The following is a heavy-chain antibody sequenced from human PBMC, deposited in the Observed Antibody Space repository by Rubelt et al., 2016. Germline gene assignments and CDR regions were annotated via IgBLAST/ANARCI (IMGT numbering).Heavy chain of an antibody. CDR3: ARDLGANYPFDY. D-gene: IGHD4/OR15-4a*01. CDR2: INWNGGST. Sequence: SGGGLVQPGGSLRLSCAASGFTFSTYAMTWIRQAPGKGLEWVSGINWNGGSTGYADSVKGRFTISRDNAKNSLYLQMNSLSAEDTAVYFCARDLGANYPFDYWGQGTLVTVSS. CDR1: GFTFSTYA. V-gene: IGHV3-20*04. J-gene: IGHJ4*02.